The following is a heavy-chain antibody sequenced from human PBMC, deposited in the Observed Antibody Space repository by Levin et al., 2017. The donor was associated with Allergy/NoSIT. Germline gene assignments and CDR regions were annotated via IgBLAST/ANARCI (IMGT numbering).Heavy chain of an antibody. D-gene: IGHD3-10*01. CDR3: ARDVAVRGY. J-gene: IGHJ4*02. Sequence: GGSLRLSCAASGFTFSSYAMHWVRQAPGKGLEWVAVISYDGSNKYYADSVKGRFTISRDNSKNTLYLQMNSLRAEDTAVYYCARDVAVRGYWGQGTLVTVSS. V-gene: IGHV3-30-3*01. CDR2: ISYDGSNK. CDR1: GFTFSSYA.